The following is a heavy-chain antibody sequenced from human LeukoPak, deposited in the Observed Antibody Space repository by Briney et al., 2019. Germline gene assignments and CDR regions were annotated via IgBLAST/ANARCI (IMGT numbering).Heavy chain of an antibody. CDR3: GRPRSAWFDAFDI. V-gene: IGHV4-34*01. Sequence: SETLSLTCAVYGGSFSGYYWSWIRQPPGKGLEWIGEINHSGSTNYNPSLESRVTISVDTSKNQSSLKLNSVTAADTAVYCCGRPRSAWFDAFDIWGQGTMVTVSS. J-gene: IGHJ3*02. D-gene: IGHD6-19*01. CDR2: INHSGST. CDR1: GGSFSGYY.